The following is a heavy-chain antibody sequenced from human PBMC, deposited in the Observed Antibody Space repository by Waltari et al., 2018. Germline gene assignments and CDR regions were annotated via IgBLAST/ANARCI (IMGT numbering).Heavy chain of an antibody. CDR1: GYTFTSYD. CDR3: ARMKRNTIFGVVIQYFDY. V-gene: IGHV1-8*03. J-gene: IGHJ4*02. Sequence: QVQLVQSGAEVKKPGASVKVSCKASGYTFTSYDINWVRQATGQGLEWMGWMNPTSGNTGYAQKFQGRVTITRNTSISTAYMELSSLRSEDTAVYYCARMKRNTIFGVVIQYFDYWGQGTLVTVSS. D-gene: IGHD3-3*01. CDR2: MNPTSGNT.